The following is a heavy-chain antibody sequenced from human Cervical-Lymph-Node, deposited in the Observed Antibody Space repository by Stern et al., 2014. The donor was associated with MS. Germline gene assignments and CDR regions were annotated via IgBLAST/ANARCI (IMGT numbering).Heavy chain of an antibody. CDR3: AREGAHEEGKNNWFDP. J-gene: IGHJ5*02. CDR2: IIPTFGTT. V-gene: IGHV1-69*01. Sequence: QVQLMQSGAEVKKPGSSVKVSCKASGGTFSSHGIAWVRQAPGQGLEWMGGIIPTFGTTHYAQKFQGRVTITADPSTNTAYMELSRLRFDDTAVYYCAREGAHEEGKNNWFDPWGQGSLVTVSS. CDR1: GGTFSSHG. D-gene: IGHD3-16*01.